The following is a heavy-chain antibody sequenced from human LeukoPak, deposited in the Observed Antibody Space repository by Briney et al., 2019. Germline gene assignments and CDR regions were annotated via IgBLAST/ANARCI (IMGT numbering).Heavy chain of an antibody. CDR1: GYTFTDYY. V-gene: IGHV1-69*13. CDR2: IVPVLGTP. D-gene: IGHD4-11*01. CDR3: ARDNDYSNYDFDY. J-gene: IGHJ4*02. Sequence: GASVKVSCKASGYTFTDYYMHWVRQAPGQGLEWMGGIVPVLGTPSYAQKFQGRVTITADDNTSTAYMELSSLRSEDTAVYYCARDNDYSNYDFDYWGQGTLVTVSS.